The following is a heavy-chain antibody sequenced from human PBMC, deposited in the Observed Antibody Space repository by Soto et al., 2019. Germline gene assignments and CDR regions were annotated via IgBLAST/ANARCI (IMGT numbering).Heavy chain of an antibody. Sequence: PSETLSLTCTVSGGSISSSSYYWGWIRQPPGKGLEWIGSIYYSGSTYYNPSLKSRVTISVDTSKNQISLKLSSVTAADTAVYYCARYPLPYYDILTSIDYWGQGTLVTVSS. V-gene: IGHV4-39*01. J-gene: IGHJ4*02. CDR1: GGSISSSSYY. CDR3: ARYPLPYYDILTSIDY. D-gene: IGHD3-9*01. CDR2: IYYSGST.